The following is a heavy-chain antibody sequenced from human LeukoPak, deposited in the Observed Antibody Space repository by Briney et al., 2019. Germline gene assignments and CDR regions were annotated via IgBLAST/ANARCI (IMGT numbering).Heavy chain of an antibody. J-gene: IGHJ4*02. V-gene: IGHV3-53*01. CDR1: GFTVSSNY. D-gene: IGHD3-22*01. Sequence: GGSLRLSCAASGFTVSSNYMSWVRQAPGKGLEWVSVIYSGGSTYYADSVKGRFTISRDNSKNTLYLQMNSLRAEDTAVYYCATYCYDSSGTQNWGQGTLVTVSS. CDR2: IYSGGST. CDR3: ATYCYDSSGTQN.